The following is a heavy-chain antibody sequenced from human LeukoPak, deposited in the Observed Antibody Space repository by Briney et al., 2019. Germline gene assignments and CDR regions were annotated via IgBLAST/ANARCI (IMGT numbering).Heavy chain of an antibody. V-gene: IGHV1-2*02. J-gene: IGHJ4*02. CDR1: GYTFTVYY. CDR3: ARTYSSSWTLIDY. D-gene: IGHD6-13*01. CDR2: INPNSGGT. Sequence: ASVKVSYRASGYTFTVYYMHWVRQARGQGLEGMGWINPNSGGTNYAQKFQGRVTMTRDTSISTAYMELSRLRSDDTAVYYCARTYSSSWTLIDYWGQGTLVTVSS.